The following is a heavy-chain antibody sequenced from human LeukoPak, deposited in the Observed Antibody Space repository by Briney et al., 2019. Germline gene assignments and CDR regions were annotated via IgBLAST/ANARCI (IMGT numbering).Heavy chain of an antibody. J-gene: IGHJ4*02. CDR3: ASRGSSTSCYDY. CDR1: GGTFSSYA. D-gene: IGHD2-2*01. CDR2: IIPIFGTA. Sequence: GASVKVSCKASGGTFSSYAISWVRQAPGQGLEWMGGIIPIFGTANYAQKFQGRVTITTDESTSTAYMELSSLRSEDTAVYYCASRGSSTSCYDYWGQGTLVTVSS. V-gene: IGHV1-69*05.